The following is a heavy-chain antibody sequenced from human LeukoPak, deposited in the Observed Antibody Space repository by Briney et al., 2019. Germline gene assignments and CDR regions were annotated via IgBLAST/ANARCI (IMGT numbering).Heavy chain of an antibody. CDR3: ARRAGAYSHPYDY. D-gene: IGHD4/OR15-4a*01. V-gene: IGHV3-53*01. Sequence: VGSLRLSSTVSGFTVSSDSMSWVRQAPGKGLEWVSFIYSGGSTHYSDSVKGRFTISRDNSKNTLYLQMNSLRAEDTAVYYCARRAGAYSHPYDYWGQGTLVTVSS. CDR1: GFTVSSDS. J-gene: IGHJ4*02. CDR2: IYSGGST.